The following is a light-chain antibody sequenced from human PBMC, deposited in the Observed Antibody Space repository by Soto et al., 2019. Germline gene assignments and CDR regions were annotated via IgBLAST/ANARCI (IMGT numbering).Light chain of an antibody. Sequence: EIVMTQSPATLSVSPGERATLSCRASQSVSSNLAWYQQKPGQAPRLLIYGASTRATGIPARFSGSGSVTEFTLTISSLQSEEFAVYYCQQYNNGPPWTFGQGTKVEIK. CDR3: QQYNNGPPWT. CDR1: QSVSSN. J-gene: IGKJ1*01. V-gene: IGKV3-15*01. CDR2: GAS.